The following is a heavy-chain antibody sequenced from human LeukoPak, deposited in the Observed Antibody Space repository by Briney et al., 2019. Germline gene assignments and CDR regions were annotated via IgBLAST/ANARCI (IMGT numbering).Heavy chain of an antibody. Sequence: GGSLRLSCTASGFTLSSYEMSWIRQAPGKGLEWVSSVDYSGGDTHYADSVMGRFTISRDNSKNTLYLQLNSLNADDTAVYYCAKCGSSGYYGCDYWGQGTLVTVSS. D-gene: IGHD3-22*01. CDR3: AKCGSSGYYGCDY. CDR2: VDYSGGDT. J-gene: IGHJ4*02. CDR1: GFTLSSYE. V-gene: IGHV3-23*01.